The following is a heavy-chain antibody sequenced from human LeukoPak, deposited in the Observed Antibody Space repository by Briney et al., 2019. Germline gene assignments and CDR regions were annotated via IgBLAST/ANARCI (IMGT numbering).Heavy chain of an antibody. CDR2: ISSSSSYI. J-gene: IGHJ3*02. CDR3: ARYTMVRGVTGAFDI. D-gene: IGHD3-10*01. V-gene: IGHV3-21*04. CDR1: GFTFSSYY. Sequence: PGGSLRLSCAASGFTFSSYYMNWVRQAPGKGLEWVSSISSSSSYIHYADSVRGRFTISRDNAKNSLYLQMNSLRAEDTAVYYCARYTMVRGVTGAFDIWGQGTMVTVSS.